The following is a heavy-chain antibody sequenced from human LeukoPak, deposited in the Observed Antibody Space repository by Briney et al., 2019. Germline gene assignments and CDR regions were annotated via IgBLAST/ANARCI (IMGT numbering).Heavy chain of an antibody. V-gene: IGHV3-21*01. CDR1: GFTFSSYS. Sequence: PGGSLRLSCAASGFTFSSYSMNWVRQAPGKGLEWVSSISSSSSYIYYADSVKGRFTISRDNAKNSLYLQMNSLRAEDTAVYYCARGEGINSGSWLARSGYFDYWGQGTLVTVSS. D-gene: IGHD3-22*01. J-gene: IGHJ4*02. CDR2: ISSSSSYI. CDR3: ARGEGINSGSWLARSGYFDY.